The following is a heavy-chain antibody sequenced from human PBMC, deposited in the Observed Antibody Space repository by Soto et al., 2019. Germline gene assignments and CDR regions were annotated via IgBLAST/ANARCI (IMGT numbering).Heavy chain of an antibody. Sequence: GGSLRLSCAASGFTFGDYAMSWVRQAPGKGLEWVSGINWNGGSTGYADSVKGRFTISRDNAKNSLYLQMNSLRAEDAALYYCARSGNYFYYYMDVWGKGTTVTVSS. CDR2: INWNGGST. J-gene: IGHJ6*03. CDR1: GFTFGDYA. CDR3: ARSGNYFYYYMDV. D-gene: IGHD3-10*01. V-gene: IGHV3-20*04.